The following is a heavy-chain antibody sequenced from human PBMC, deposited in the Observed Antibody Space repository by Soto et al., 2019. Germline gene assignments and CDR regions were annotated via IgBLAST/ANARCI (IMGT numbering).Heavy chain of an antibody. CDR2: ICNNGSNK. Sequence: GGSLRLSCAASGFTFSSYSMNWVRQAPGKGLEWVSFICNNGSNKVYADSVKGRFTISRDNSKNTVNLQMNSLRVEDTAVYYCTRAAIKGELLDYWGQGTQVTVSS. D-gene: IGHD1-26*01. CDR1: GFTFSSYS. J-gene: IGHJ4*02. CDR3: TRAAIKGELLDY. V-gene: IGHV3-33*08.